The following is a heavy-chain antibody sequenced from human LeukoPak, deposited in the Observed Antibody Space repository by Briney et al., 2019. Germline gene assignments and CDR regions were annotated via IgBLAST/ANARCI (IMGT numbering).Heavy chain of an antibody. CDR2: IYYSGST. V-gene: IGHV4-59*01. J-gene: IGHJ3*02. D-gene: IGHD2-21*02. CDR3: ARVVVTAVGYNAFDI. CDR1: GGSISSYY. Sequence: SETLSLTCTVSGGSISSYYWSWIRQPPGKGPEWIGYIYYSGSTNYNPSPKSRVTISVDTSKNHFSLKLSSVTAADTAVYYCARVVVTAVGYNAFDIWGQGTMVTVSS.